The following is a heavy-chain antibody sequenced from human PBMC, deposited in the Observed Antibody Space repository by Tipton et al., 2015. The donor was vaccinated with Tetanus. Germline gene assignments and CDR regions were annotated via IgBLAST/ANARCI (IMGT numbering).Heavy chain of an antibody. CDR2: SWYDGTDK. V-gene: IGHV3-33*01. J-gene: IGHJ4*02. CDR1: GFIFSSYG. CDR3: AREADCSGGSCFSGDFDN. D-gene: IGHD2-15*01. Sequence: SLRLSCAASGFIFSSYGIHWVRQAPGKGLEWVAVSWYDGTDKYYADSGKGRFTISRDNSKNTLYLQMNSLRAEDAAVYYWAREADCSGGSCFSGDFDNWGQGTQVTVSS.